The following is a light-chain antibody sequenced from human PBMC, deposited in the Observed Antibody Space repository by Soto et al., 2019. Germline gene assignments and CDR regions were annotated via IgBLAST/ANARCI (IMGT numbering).Light chain of an antibody. J-gene: IGLJ1*01. CDR1: SSDVGAYNY. CDR3: SSYISSSTLV. CDR2: EVS. V-gene: IGLV2-14*01. Sequence: QSALAQPASVSGPPEQSITISCTGTSSDVGAYNYVSWYQQHPGKAPKLMIYEVSNRPSGVSNRFSGSKSGNTASLTISGLQAEDEADYYCSSYISSSTLVFGTGTKGTVL.